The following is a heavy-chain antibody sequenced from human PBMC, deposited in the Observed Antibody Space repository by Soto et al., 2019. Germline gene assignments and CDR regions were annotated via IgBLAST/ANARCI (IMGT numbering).Heavy chain of an antibody. D-gene: IGHD3-22*01. CDR3: AKDSYYYDSSGYYHPDY. J-gene: IGHJ4*02. CDR2: ISYDGSNK. CDR1: GFTFSSYG. V-gene: IGHV3-30*18. Sequence: GGSLRLSCAASGFTFSSYGMHWVRQAPGKGLEWVAVISYDGSNKYYADSVKGRFTISRDNSKNTLYLQMNSLRAEDTAVYYCAKDSYYYDSSGYYHPDYWGQGTLVTVSS.